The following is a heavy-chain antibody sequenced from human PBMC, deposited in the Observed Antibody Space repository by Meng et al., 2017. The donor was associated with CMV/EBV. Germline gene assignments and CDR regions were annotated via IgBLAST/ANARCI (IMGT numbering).Heavy chain of an antibody. D-gene: IGHD2-2*01. V-gene: IGHV4-4*07. Sequence: LQLVCPAPVHPPASLSLARTVSAGFISSDEWSWIRQTAGNGLGWIRRIYTSGSTNYNPSLKSRVNMSVDTSKNQFSLKLRSVTAADTAVYYCARDLMNCSSTGCANWFDPWGQGTLVTVSS. CDR2: IYTSGST. CDR1: AGFISSDE. J-gene: IGHJ5*02. CDR3: ARDLMNCSSTGCANWFDP.